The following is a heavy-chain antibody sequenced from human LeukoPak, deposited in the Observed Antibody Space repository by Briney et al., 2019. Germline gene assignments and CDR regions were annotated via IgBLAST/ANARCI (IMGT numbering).Heavy chain of an antibody. CDR3: AHTGVHDY. D-gene: IGHD4-23*01. V-gene: IGHV3-48*01. CDR1: GFTFSSYS. J-gene: IGHJ4*02. CDR2: ISSSSNTI. Sequence: PGGSLRLSCAASGFTFSSYSINWVRQAPGKGLEWVSYISSSSNTIYYADSVKGRFTISRDNSKNTLYLQMNSLRAEDTAVYYCAHTGVHDYWGQGTLVTVSS.